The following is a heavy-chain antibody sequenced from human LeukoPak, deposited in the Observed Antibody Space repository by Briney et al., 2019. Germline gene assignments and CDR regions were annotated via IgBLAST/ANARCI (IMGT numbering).Heavy chain of an antibody. Sequence: GRSLRLSCAASGFTFSSYAMSWVRQAPGKGLEWVSAVSGSGTTTRNADSVEGRFSSSRDNSKNTLFLHMNSLRVDDTAVYYCAKGDDSSGRNWFDPWGQGTLVTVSS. J-gene: IGHJ5*02. CDR3: AKGDDSSGRNWFDP. CDR1: GFTFSSYA. V-gene: IGHV3-23*01. D-gene: IGHD3-22*01. CDR2: VSGSGTTT.